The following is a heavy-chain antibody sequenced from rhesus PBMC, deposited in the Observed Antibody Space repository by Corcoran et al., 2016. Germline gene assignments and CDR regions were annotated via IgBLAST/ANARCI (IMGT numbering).Heavy chain of an antibody. V-gene: IGHV4-173*01. Sequence: QLQLQESGPGLVKPSETLSLTCAVSGGSISSNYWSWIRQSPGKGLEWIGRISGSGGSTDYNRSLKCRVTISTDTSEDQFSLKLNSVTDADAAVYYCARKGYWGQGVLVTVSS. J-gene: IGHJ4*01. CDR1: GGSISSNY. CDR3: ARKGY. CDR2: ISGSGGST.